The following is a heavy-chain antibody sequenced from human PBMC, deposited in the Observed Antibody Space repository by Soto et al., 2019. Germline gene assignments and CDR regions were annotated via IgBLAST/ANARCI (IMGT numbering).Heavy chain of an antibody. CDR2: INLNGGST. J-gene: IGHJ4*02. Sequence: EVQLVESGGGVVRPGGSLRLSCAASGFTFDDYGMSWVRQAPGKGLEWVSGINLNGGSTGYADSVKGRFTISRDNAKNSLYLQMNSLRAEDTALYYCARVYSSGWQMSGFDYWGQGTLVTVSS. CDR1: GFTFDDYG. CDR3: ARVYSSGWQMSGFDY. V-gene: IGHV3-20*04. D-gene: IGHD6-19*01.